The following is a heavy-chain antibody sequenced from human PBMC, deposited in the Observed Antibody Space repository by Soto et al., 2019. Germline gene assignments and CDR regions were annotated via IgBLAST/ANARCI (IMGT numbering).Heavy chain of an antibody. D-gene: IGHD3-3*01. V-gene: IGHV3-30*18. CDR1: GFTFSSYG. Sequence: GGSLRLSCAASGFTFSSYGMHWVRQAPGKGLEWVAVISYDGSNKYYADSVKGRFTISRDNSKNTLYLQMNSLRAEDTAVYYCAKVYTIFGPPDAFDIWGQGTMVTVSS. CDR2: ISYDGSNK. CDR3: AKVYTIFGPPDAFDI. J-gene: IGHJ3*02.